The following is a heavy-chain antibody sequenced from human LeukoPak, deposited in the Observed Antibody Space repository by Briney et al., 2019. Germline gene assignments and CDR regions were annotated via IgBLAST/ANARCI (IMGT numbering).Heavy chain of an antibody. CDR2: INPNSGGT. CDR1: GYTFTGYY. Sequence: ASVKVSCKASGYTFTGYYMHWVRQAPGQGLEWMGWINPNSGGTNYAQKFQGRVTMTRDTSISTAYMELSRLRSDDTAVYYCARAVTIFGVDLDYWGQGTLVTVSS. D-gene: IGHD3-3*01. J-gene: IGHJ4*02. CDR3: ARAVTIFGVDLDY. V-gene: IGHV1-2*02.